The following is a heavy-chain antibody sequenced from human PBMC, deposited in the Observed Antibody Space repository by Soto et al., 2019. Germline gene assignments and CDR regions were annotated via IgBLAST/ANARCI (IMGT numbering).Heavy chain of an antibody. J-gene: IGHJ6*02. Sequence: LGESLKISCKVSGYNFISYWISWVRQMPGKGLEWMGRIDPSDSYTNYSPSFQGHVTISADKSISTAYLQWSSLKASDTAMYYCARPYSSGEDTDVWGQGTTVTVSS. D-gene: IGHD3-22*01. CDR3: ARPYSSGEDTDV. CDR1: GYNFISYW. V-gene: IGHV5-10-1*01. CDR2: IDPSDSYT.